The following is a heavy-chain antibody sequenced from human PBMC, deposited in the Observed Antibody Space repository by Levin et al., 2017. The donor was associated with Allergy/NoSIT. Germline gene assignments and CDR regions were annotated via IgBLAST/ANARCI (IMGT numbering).Heavy chain of an antibody. CDR2: ISSSSSYI. V-gene: IGHV3-21*01. CDR3: ARDSLYDSSGYHYGGGYFDY. D-gene: IGHD3-22*01. Sequence: GGSLILSCAASGFTFSSYSMNWVRQAPGKGLEWVSSISSSSSYIYYADSVKGRFTISRDNAKNSLYLQMNSLRAEDTAVYYCARDSLYDSSGYHYGGGYFDYWGQGTLVTVSS. CDR1: GFTFSSYS. J-gene: IGHJ4*02.